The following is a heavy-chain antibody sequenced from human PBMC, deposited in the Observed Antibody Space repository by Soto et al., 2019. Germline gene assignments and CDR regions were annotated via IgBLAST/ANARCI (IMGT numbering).Heavy chain of an antibody. V-gene: IGHV3-30*18. CDR1: GFTFNSYG. D-gene: IGHD2-8*01. CDR2: ISYDGNNI. CDR3: AKDVGYCTNGVCLYNWFDP. J-gene: IGHJ5*02. Sequence: GGSLRLSCAASGFTFNSYGIHWVRQAPGKALEWVAVISYDGNNIYYGDSVQGRFTISRGNSKNTIYLQMNSLRAEDTAVYYCAKDVGYCTNGVCLYNWFDPWGQGTLVTVSS.